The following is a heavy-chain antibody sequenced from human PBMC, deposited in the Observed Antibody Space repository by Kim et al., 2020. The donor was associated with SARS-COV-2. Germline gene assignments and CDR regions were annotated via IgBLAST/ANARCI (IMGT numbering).Heavy chain of an antibody. D-gene: IGHD5-18*01. CDR3: ARGWKTAMVYY. V-gene: IGHV3-48*01. CDR1: GFTFSSHS. Sequence: GGSLILSCAPSGFTFSSHSRSWVRQAPGKGLEWLSYISSSSSTTYYADSVKGRFTIARDNAKHSLYLQMNSLRAEDTAGYYCARGWKTAMVYYWGQGTLLTDPS. CDR2: ISSSSSTT. J-gene: IGHJ4*02.